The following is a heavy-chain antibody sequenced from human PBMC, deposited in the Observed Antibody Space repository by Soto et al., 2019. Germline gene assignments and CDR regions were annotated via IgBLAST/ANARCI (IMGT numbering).Heavy chain of an antibody. V-gene: IGHV1-24*01. CDR2: FDPEDGKT. Sequence: ASVKVSCKVSGYTLTELSMHWVRQAPGKGLEWMGGFDPEDGKTIYAQKFQGRVTMTEDTSTDTAYMELSSLRSEDTAVYYCATARPPHYYYGMDVWGQGTTVTVSS. CDR1: GYTLTELS. CDR3: ATARPPHYYYGMDV. J-gene: IGHJ6*02.